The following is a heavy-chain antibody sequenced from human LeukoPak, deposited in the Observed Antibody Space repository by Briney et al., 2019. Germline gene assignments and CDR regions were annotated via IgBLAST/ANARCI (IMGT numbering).Heavy chain of an antibody. J-gene: IGHJ4*02. CDR2: IDSSSSTI. CDR1: GFTFSSYS. Sequence: GGSLRLSCAASGFTFSSYSMNWVRQAPGKGPEWVSYIDSSSSTIYYADSVKDRFTISRDNAKNSLYLQMNSLRAEDTAVYYCTRDWRGYDVSGYYYAYWGQGTLVTVSS. D-gene: IGHD3-22*01. CDR3: TRDWRGYDVSGYYYAY. V-gene: IGHV3-48*04.